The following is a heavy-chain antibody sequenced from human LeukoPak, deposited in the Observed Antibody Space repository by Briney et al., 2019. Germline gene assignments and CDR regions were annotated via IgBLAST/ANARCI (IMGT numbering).Heavy chain of an antibody. CDR2: INSDGSTT. CDR1: GFTFSSYW. J-gene: IGHJ6*03. CDR3: ARGWSTSSPYYYYYMDV. D-gene: IGHD6-6*01. Sequence: PGGSLRLSCAASGFTFSSYWMDWVRQAPGKGLVWVSRINSDGSTTSYADSVKGRFTIARDNAKNTLYLQMTSLRAEDTAVYYCARGWSTSSPYYYYYMDVWGKGTTVTVSS. V-gene: IGHV3-74*01.